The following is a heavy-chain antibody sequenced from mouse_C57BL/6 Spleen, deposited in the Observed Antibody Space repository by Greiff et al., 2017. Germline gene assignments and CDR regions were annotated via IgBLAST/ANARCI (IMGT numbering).Heavy chain of an antibody. CDR3: ARKTIVTYYFDY. Sequence: QVQLQQPGAELVMPGASVKLSCKASGYTFTSYWMHWVKQRPGQGLEWIGMIHPNSGSTNYNEKFKSKATLTVDKSSSTAYMQLSSLTSEDSAVYYCARKTIVTYYFDYWGQGTTLTVSS. D-gene: IGHD2-5*01. CDR2: IHPNSGST. CDR1: GYTFTSYW. V-gene: IGHV1-64*01. J-gene: IGHJ2*01.